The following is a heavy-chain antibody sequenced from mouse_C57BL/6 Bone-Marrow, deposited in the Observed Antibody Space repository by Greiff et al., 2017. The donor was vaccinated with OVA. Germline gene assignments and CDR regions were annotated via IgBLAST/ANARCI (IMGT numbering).Heavy chain of an antibody. CDR1: GFTFSSYA. J-gene: IGHJ3*01. CDR3: ARDPESY. Sequence: EVKLVESGGGLVKPGGSPKLSCAASGFTFSSYAMSWVRQTPEKRLEWVATISDGGSYTYYPDNVKGRFTISRDNAKNNLYLQMSHLKSEDTAMYYCARDPESYWGQGTLVTVSA. V-gene: IGHV5-4*01. CDR2: ISDGGSYT.